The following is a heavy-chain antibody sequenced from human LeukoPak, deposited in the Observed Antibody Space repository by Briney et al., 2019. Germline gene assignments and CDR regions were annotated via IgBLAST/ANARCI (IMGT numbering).Heavy chain of an antibody. V-gene: IGHV3-48*02. D-gene: IGHD3-22*01. Sequence: PGGSLRLSCAASGFTFSSYGMRWVRQAPGKGLEWVSYLSGRSNSIYYAESVKGRFTISRDNAKNSLYLQMNSLRDEDTAVYYCARDFRYHDSSGYYSFDYWGQGTLVTVSS. CDR2: LSGRSNSI. CDR3: ARDFRYHDSSGYYSFDY. J-gene: IGHJ4*02. CDR1: GFTFSSYG.